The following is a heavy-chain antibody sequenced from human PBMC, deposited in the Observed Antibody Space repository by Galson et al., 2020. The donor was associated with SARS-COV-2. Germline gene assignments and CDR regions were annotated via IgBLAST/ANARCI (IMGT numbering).Heavy chain of an antibody. CDR2: ISASGTNI. D-gene: IGHD6-13*01. CDR1: GFIFTNYE. V-gene: IGHV3-48*03. CDR3: ASPYLAAASFFGAFDL. J-gene: IGHJ3*01. Sequence: GGSLRLSCAASGFIFTNYEMNWVRQAPGKGLEWISYISASGTNIYYADSVKGRFSISRDNTKNSVYLQMTSVRAEDTAVYYCASPYLAAASFFGAFDLWGRGTVVTVSS.